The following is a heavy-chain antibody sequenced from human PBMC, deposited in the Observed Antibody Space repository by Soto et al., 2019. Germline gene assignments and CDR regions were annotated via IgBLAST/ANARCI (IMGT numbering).Heavy chain of an antibody. Sequence: SETLSLTCSVSGGSMRSDYWSWILQPPGKGLEWIGYIHDSRITDYNPSLQSRATISIDTFRNQISLNLHSVTAADTAVYYCAREYAFSSHYWGQGTVVTVS. V-gene: IGHV4-59*01. CDR2: IHDSRIT. J-gene: IGHJ4*02. CDR1: GGSMRSDY. D-gene: IGHD2-2*01. CDR3: AREYAFSSHY.